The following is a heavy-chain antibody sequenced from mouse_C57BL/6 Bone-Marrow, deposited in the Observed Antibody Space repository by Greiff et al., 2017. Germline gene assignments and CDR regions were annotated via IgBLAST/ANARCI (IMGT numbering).Heavy chain of an antibody. Sequence: EVHLVESGGGLVKPGGSLKLSCAASGFTFSSYAMSWVRQTPEKRLEWVATISDGGSYTYYPDNVKGRFTISRDNAKNNLYLQMSHLKSEDTAMYYCARVTIIYPFAYWGQGTLVTVSA. CDR2: ISDGGSYT. J-gene: IGHJ3*01. D-gene: IGHD1-3*01. V-gene: IGHV5-4*01. CDR1: GFTFSSYA. CDR3: ARVTIIYPFAY.